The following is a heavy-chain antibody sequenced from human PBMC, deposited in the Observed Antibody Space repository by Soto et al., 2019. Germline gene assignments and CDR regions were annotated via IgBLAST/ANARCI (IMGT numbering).Heavy chain of an antibody. CDR3: ARALGLVPAAADY. CDR1: GGSISSYY. D-gene: IGHD2-2*01. Sequence: SETLSLTCTVSGGSISSYYWSWIRQPPGKGLEWIGYIYYSGSTNYNPSLKSRVTISVDTSKNQFSLKLSSVTAADTAVYYCARALGLVPAAADYWGQGTLVTVSS. V-gene: IGHV4-59*01. CDR2: IYYSGST. J-gene: IGHJ4*02.